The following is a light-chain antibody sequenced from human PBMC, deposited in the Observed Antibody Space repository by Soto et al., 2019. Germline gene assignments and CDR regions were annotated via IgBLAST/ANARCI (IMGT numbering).Light chain of an antibody. CDR1: QSVSFSY. J-gene: IGKJ4*01. Sequence: EIVLTQSPGTLSLSPGDRATLSCRASQSVSFSYVAWYQQKAGQAPGLLIYGATSRATGIPDRFSGSESGTDFTLTISRLEPEDFAVYYCQQYGSSPLTFGGGTKVEIK. CDR3: QQYGSSPLT. CDR2: GAT. V-gene: IGKV3-20*01.